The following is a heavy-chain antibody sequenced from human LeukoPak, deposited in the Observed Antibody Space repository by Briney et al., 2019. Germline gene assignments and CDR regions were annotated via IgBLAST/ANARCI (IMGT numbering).Heavy chain of an antibody. CDR3: ARSWFGEFRGLVDY. Sequence: SETLSLTCAVYGGSFSGYYWSWIRQPPGKGLEWIGEINHSGSTNYNPPLKSRVTISVDTSKNQFSLKLSSVTAADTAVYYCARSWFGEFRGLVDYWGQGTLVTVSS. J-gene: IGHJ4*02. CDR1: GGSFSGYY. CDR2: INHSGST. D-gene: IGHD3-10*01. V-gene: IGHV4-34*01.